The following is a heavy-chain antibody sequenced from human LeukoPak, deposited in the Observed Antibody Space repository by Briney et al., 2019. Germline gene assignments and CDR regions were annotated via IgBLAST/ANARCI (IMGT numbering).Heavy chain of an antibody. V-gene: IGHV4-59*01. CDR1: GGSISSYY. D-gene: IGHD3-22*01. CDR2: IYYSGST. Sequence: PSETLSLTCTVSGGSISSYYWSWIRQPPGKGLEWIGYIYYSGSTNYNPSLKSRVTISVDTSKNQFSLKLSSVTAADTAVYYCARSWKWLFHYRGQGTLVTVSS. CDR3: ARSWKWLFHY. J-gene: IGHJ4*02.